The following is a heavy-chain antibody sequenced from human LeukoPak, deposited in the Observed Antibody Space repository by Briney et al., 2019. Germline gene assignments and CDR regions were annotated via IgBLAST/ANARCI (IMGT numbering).Heavy chain of an antibody. Sequence: GGSLRLSCAASGFTFSSYAMSWVRQAPGKGLEWVSAISGSGGSTYYADSVKGRFTISGDNSKNTLYLQMNSLRAEDTAVYYCAKNPYYYDSSGYWGQGTLVTVSS. V-gene: IGHV3-23*01. CDR2: ISGSGGST. CDR1: GFTFSSYA. D-gene: IGHD3-22*01. J-gene: IGHJ4*02. CDR3: AKNPYYYDSSGY.